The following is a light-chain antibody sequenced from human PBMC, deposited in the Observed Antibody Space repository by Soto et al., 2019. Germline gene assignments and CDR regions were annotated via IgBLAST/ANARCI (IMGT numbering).Light chain of an antibody. J-gene: IGKJ2*01. CDR1: QSVSSY. CDR2: DAS. Sequence: EIVLTQSPATLSLSPGERATLSCRASQSVSSYLAWYQQKPGQAPRLLIYDASNRATGSPARFSRSGSGTDFTLTISSLEPEDFAVYYCQQRSNWPPYTFGQGTKLEIK. CDR3: QQRSNWPPYT. V-gene: IGKV3-11*01.